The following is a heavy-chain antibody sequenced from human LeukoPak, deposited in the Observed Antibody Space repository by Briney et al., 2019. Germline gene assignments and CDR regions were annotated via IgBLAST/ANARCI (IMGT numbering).Heavy chain of an antibody. D-gene: IGHD5-18*01. V-gene: IGHV5-51*01. J-gene: IGHJ4*02. CDR1: GYSFTNYW. Sequence: GESLKISCQTSGYSFTNYWIGWVRRMPGKGLEWMGIIYPGDSDTRYSPSFQGQVTISADKSINTAYLQWSSLKASDTAIYYWARRGEAMDPFDYWGQGTLVTVSS. CDR2: IYPGDSDT. CDR3: ARRGEAMDPFDY.